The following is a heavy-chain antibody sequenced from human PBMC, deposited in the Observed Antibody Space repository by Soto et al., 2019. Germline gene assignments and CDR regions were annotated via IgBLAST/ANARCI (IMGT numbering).Heavy chain of an antibody. CDR2: ISWNSGSI. Sequence: EVQLVESGGGLVQPGRSLRLSCAASGFTFVDYAMHWVRQAPGKGLEWVSGISWNSGSIGYADSVKGRFTISRDNAKNSLYLQMNSLRAEDTALYYCAKDIGSSWGQGTLVTVSS. CDR3: AKDIGSS. J-gene: IGHJ5*02. V-gene: IGHV3-9*01. D-gene: IGHD3-10*01. CDR1: GFTFVDYA.